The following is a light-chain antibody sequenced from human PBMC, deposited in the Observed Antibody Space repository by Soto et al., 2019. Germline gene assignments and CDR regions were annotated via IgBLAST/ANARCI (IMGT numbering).Light chain of an antibody. V-gene: IGKV3-11*01. CDR2: DAY. Sequence: EIVLTQSPATLSLSPGEGATLSCRASQSVGSLLAWYQQKPGQAPRLVIYDAYNRATGIAARFSGSGSGTDFTLTISSLEPEDFAVYYCQQRSNWPFTFGQGTRLEIK. CDR1: QSVGSL. CDR3: QQRSNWPFT. J-gene: IGKJ5*01.